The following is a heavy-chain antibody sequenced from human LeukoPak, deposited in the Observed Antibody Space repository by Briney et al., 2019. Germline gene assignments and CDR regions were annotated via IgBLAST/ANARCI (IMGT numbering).Heavy chain of an antibody. CDR1: GFTFSSYS. CDR2: ISASGGST. V-gene: IGHV3-23*01. D-gene: IGHD5-18*01. J-gene: IGHJ4*02. CDR3: AKVDSGYSYGSVDY. Sequence: SGGSLTLSCAASGFTFSSYSMSWIRQAPGKGLEWVSAISASGGSTNYADSVKGRFTISRDNSKNTLYLQMNSLRAEDTAVYYCAKVDSGYSYGSVDYWGQGTLVTVSS.